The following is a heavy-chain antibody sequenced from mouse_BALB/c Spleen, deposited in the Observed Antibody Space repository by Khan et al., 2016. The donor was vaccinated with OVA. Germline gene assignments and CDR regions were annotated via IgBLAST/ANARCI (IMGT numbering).Heavy chain of an antibody. CDR2: IYPGDGDT. V-gene: IGHV1-87*01. J-gene: IGHJ2*01. Sequence: VQLQESGAELARPGASVKLSCKSSGYTFTSYWMQWIKQRPGQGLEWIGTIYPGDGDTRYTQKFKDKATLTADKSSNKAYMQLSNLASEDSAVYYCASYRYDYFDYWGQGTTLTVSS. D-gene: IGHD2-14*01. CDR1: GYTFTSYW. CDR3: ASYRYDYFDY.